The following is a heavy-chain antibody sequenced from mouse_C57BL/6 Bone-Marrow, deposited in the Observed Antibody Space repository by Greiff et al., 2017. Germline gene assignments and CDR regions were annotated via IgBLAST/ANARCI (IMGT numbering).Heavy chain of an antibody. D-gene: IGHD2-3*01. CDR2: LDPETGGT. CDR1: GYTFTDYE. V-gene: IGHV1-15*01. J-gene: IGHJ2*01. CDR3: TRCLDEGYSGDY. Sequence: QVQLQQSGAELVRPGASVTLSCKASGYTFTDYEMHWVKQTPVHGLEWIGALDPETGGTAYNQKFKGKAILTADKSSSTAYMELRSLTSEYSAVYDCTRCLDEGYSGDYWGQGTTLTVSS.